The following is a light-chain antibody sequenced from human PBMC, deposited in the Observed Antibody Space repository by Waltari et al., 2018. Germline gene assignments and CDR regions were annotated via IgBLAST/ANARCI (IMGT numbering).Light chain of an antibody. CDR1: SSDVGTYKF. CDR3: NSYTTSGTVV. CDR2: DAP. Sequence: QSALTQPASVSGSPGQSITISCTGTSSDVGTYKFVSWYHQHPGKVPKLIIYDAPDRPLGVSSRFSGSKSGNTASLTISGLQAEDEGDYYCNSYTTSGTVVFGGGTKLTVL. V-gene: IGLV2-14*03. J-gene: IGLJ2*01.